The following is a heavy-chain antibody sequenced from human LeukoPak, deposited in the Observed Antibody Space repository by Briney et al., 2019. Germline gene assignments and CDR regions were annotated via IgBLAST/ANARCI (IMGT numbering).Heavy chain of an antibody. V-gene: IGHV3-21*01. Sequence: GGSLRLSCAASGFTFSSYSMNWVRQAPGKGLEWVSSISSSSSYIYYADSVKGRFTISRDNAKNSLYLQMNSLRAEDTAVYYCAREVSVYYPDAFDIWGQGTMVTVSS. D-gene: IGHD3-10*01. J-gene: IGHJ3*02. CDR3: AREVSVYYPDAFDI. CDR1: GFTFSSYS. CDR2: ISSSSSYI.